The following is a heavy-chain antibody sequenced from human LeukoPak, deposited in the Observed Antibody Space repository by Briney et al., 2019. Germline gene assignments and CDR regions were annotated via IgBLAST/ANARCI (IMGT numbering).Heavy chain of an antibody. CDR3: ARVKTGDAFDT. J-gene: IGHJ3*02. CDR2: ISSSSSYI. D-gene: IGHD3-9*01. CDR1: GFTFSSYS. V-gene: IGHV3-21*01. Sequence: GGSLRLSCAASGFTFSSYSMNWVRQAPGKGLEWVSSISSSSSYIYYADSVKGRFTISRDNAKNSLYLQMNSLKAEDTAVYYCARVKTGDAFDTWGQGTMVTVPS.